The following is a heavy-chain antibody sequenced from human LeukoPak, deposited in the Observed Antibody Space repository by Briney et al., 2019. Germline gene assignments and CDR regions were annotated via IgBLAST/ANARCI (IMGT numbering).Heavy chain of an antibody. J-gene: IGHJ4*02. V-gene: IGHV1-2*04. CDR1: GYTFTGYY. Sequence: ASVKVSCKASGYTFTGYYIHWVRQAPGHGLEWMGWINPNSGDTNYAQKFQGWVTMTRDTSISTAYMELSRLRSEDTAVYYCATVYSGSYFGFDYWGQGTLVTVSS. CDR3: ATVYSGSYFGFDY. D-gene: IGHD1-26*01. CDR2: INPNSGDT.